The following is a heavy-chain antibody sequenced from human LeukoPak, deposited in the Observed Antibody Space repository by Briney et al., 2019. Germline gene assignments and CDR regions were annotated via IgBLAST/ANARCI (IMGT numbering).Heavy chain of an antibody. D-gene: IGHD4-23*01. CDR2: IKRDGSFT. CDR3: ASFPCGGNNHGS. V-gene: IGHV3-74*01. J-gene: IGHJ1*01. Sequence: GGSLRLSCAPSGFSLSLYWKHWVRDAPGEGVVWISGIKRDGSFTNYDDSVRGRFTVSRYNAKNPLYLKLNSMRAEDTAVYHCASFPCGGNNHGSWGQGTPVTVSS. CDR1: GFSLSLYW.